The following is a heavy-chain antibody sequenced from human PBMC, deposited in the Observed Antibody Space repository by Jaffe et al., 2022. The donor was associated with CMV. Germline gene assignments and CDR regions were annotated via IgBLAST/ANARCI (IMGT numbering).Heavy chain of an antibody. CDR2: IYHSGST. CDR3: ARGWRDIVVVPAAPSPYYYYYYMDV. V-gene: IGHV4-4*02. J-gene: IGHJ6*03. Sequence: QVQLQESGPGLVKPSGTLSLTCAVSGGSISSSNWWSWVRQPPGKGLEWIGEIYHSGSTNYNPSLKSRVTISVDKSKNQFSLKLSSVTAADTAVYYCARGWRDIVVVPAAPSPYYYYYYMDVWGKGTTVTVSS. D-gene: IGHD2-2*01. CDR1: GGSISSSNW.